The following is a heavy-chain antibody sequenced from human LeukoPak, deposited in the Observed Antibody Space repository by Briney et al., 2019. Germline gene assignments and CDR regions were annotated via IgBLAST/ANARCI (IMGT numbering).Heavy chain of an antibody. CDR2: IIPIFGTA. CDR1: DYTFTSYA. D-gene: IGHD4-17*01. CDR3: ARGQTLYGAGAFDI. J-gene: IGHJ3*02. Sequence: SVKVSCKASDYTFTSYAISWVRQAPGQGLEWMGGIIPIFGTANYAQKFQGRVTITADKSTSTAYMELSSLRSEDTAVYYCARGQTLYGAGAFDIWGQGTMVTVSS. V-gene: IGHV1-69*06.